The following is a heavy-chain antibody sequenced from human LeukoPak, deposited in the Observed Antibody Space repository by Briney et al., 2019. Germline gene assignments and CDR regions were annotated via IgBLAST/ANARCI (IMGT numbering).Heavy chain of an antibody. J-gene: IGHJ3*02. CDR3: ARGPYYYDSSGYYLDAFDI. D-gene: IGHD3-22*01. CDR1: GGSISSSSYY. V-gene: IGHV4-39*07. Sequence: PSETLSLTCTVSGGSISSSSYYWGWIRQPPGKGLEWIGSIYYSGSTYYNPSLKSRVTISVDTSKNQFSLKLSSVTAADTAVYYCARGPYYYDSSGYYLDAFDIWGQGTMVTVSS. CDR2: IYYSGST.